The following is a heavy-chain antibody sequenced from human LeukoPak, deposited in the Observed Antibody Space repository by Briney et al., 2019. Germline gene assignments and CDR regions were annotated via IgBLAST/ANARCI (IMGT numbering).Heavy chain of an antibody. Sequence: SETLSLTCAVYGGSFSGYYWSWIRQPPGKGLEWIGEINHSGSTNYNPSLKSRVTISVDTSKNQFSLKLSSVTAADTAVYYCARVPRYSSPFDYWGQGTLVTVSS. CDR1: GGSFSGYY. CDR3: ARVPRYSSPFDY. V-gene: IGHV4-34*01. D-gene: IGHD6-13*01. CDR2: INHSGST. J-gene: IGHJ4*02.